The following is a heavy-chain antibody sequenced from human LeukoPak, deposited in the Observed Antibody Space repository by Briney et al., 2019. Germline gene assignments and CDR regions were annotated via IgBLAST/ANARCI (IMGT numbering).Heavy chain of an antibody. Sequence: GGSLRLSCAASGFTFDDYGMSWVRQAPGKGLEWVSGINWNGGSTGYADSVKGRFTISRDNAKNSLYLQMNSLRAEDTALYYCARGNSAGATEAFDIWGQGTMVTVSS. CDR3: ARGNSAGATEAFDI. CDR2: INWNGGST. J-gene: IGHJ3*02. CDR1: GFTFDDYG. D-gene: IGHD1-26*01. V-gene: IGHV3-20*04.